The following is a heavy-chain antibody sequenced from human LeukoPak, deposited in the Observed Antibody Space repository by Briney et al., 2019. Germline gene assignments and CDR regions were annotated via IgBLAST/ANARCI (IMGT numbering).Heavy chain of an antibody. V-gene: IGHV3-43D*03. D-gene: IGHD3-22*01. J-gene: IGHJ4*02. CDR3: ARDHAGYYYENSALSIDY. CDR1: GFTFSSYE. CDR2: INWDGSYT. Sequence: QPGGSLRLSCAASGFTFSSYEMNWVRQAPGKGLEWVSLINWDGSYTYYTDSVKGRFTISRDNSKNSLYVQMNSLRAEDTALYYCARDHAGYYYENSALSIDYWGQGTLVIVSS.